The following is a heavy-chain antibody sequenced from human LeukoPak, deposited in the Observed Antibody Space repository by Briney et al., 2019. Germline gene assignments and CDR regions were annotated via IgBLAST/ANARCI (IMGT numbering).Heavy chain of an antibody. CDR3: AKAGGYSSGWWGDY. Sequence: GGSLRLSCAASGFTFSSYAMHWVRQAPGKGLEWVAVISYDGSNKYYADSVKGRFTISRDNSKNTLYLQMDSLRVEDTAIYYCAKAGGYSSGWWGDYWGQGTLVTVSS. D-gene: IGHD6-19*01. J-gene: IGHJ4*02. CDR2: ISYDGSNK. CDR1: GFTFSSYA. V-gene: IGHV3-30-3*01.